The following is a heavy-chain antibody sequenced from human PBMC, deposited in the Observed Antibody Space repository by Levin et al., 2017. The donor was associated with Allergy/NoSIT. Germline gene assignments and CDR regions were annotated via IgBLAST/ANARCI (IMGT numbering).Heavy chain of an antibody. CDR2: INHSGST. V-gene: IGHV4-34*01. D-gene: IGHD3-9*01. J-gene: IGHJ3*02. CDR1: GGSFSGYY. Sequence: ASETLSLTCAVYGGSFSGYYWSWIRQPPGKGLEWIGEINHSGSTNYNPSLKSRVTISVDTSKNQFSLKLSSVTAADTAVYYCARTHSEYYDILTGYYKGAFDIWGQGTMVTVSS. CDR3: ARTHSEYYDILTGYYKGAFDI.